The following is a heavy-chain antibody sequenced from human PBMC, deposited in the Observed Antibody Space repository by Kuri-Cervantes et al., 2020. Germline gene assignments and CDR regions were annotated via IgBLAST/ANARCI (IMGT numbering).Heavy chain of an antibody. J-gene: IGHJ6*02. V-gene: IGHV3-23*01. D-gene: IGHD6-19*01. CDR3: ARGTSSGWYDHYYYYGMDV. Sequence: GESLKISCAASGFTFSSYAMSWVRQAPGKGLEWVSAISGSGGSTYYADSVKGRFTISRENAKNSLYLQMNSLRAGDTAVYYCARGTSSGWYDHYYYYGMDVWGQGTTVTVSS. CDR2: ISGSGGST. CDR1: GFTFSSYA.